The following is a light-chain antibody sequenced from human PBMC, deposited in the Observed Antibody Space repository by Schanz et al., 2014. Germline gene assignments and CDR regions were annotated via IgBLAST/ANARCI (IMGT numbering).Light chain of an antibody. Sequence: EIVLTQSPGTLSLSPGERATLSCRASQSVHINYLAWHQQKPGQAPRLLIYGASIRASGIPDRFSGSGYGTDFSLTITRLEPEDFAVYYCQHYSMSPLFGQGTKVEIK. J-gene: IGKJ1*01. V-gene: IGKV3-20*01. CDR2: GAS. CDR3: QHYSMSPL. CDR1: QSVHINY.